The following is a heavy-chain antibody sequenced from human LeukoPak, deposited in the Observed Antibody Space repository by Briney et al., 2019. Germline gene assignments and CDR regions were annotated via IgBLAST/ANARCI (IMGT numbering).Heavy chain of an antibody. Sequence: ASVKVSCKASGGTFSSYAISWVRQAPGQGLEWMGIINPSGGSTSYAQKFQGRVTMTRDTSTSTVYMELSSLRSEDTAVYYCARDATYSSSWYVPNWFDPWGQGTLVTVSS. CDR1: GGTFSSYA. V-gene: IGHV1-46*01. CDR2: INPSGGST. CDR3: ARDATYSSSWYVPNWFDP. J-gene: IGHJ5*02. D-gene: IGHD6-13*01.